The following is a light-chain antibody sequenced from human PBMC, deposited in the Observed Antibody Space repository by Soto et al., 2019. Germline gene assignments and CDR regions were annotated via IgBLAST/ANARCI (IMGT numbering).Light chain of an antibody. J-gene: IGKJ4*01. Sequence: DIQITQSPSFLSSSILDRFTITCRASQDFSNFLAWYQQKPGRAPKLLMYDASTLQSGVPSRFSGSGSGTEFTLTISSLQPEDFATYYCQQLYSFPLTFGGGTKVDI. CDR3: QQLYSFPLT. CDR2: DAS. V-gene: IGKV1-9*01. CDR1: QDFSNF.